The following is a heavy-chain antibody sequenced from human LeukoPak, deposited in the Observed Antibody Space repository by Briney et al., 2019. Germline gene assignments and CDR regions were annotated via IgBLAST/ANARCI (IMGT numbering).Heavy chain of an antibody. Sequence: GGSLRLSCAASGFTFSSYAMSWVRQAPGKGLEWVSAISGSGGSTYYADSVKGRFTISRDNSKNTLYLQMNSLRAEDTAVYYCAKKVYHDRSGYYGAFVYWGQGTLVTVSS. CDR3: AKKVYHDRSGYYGAFVY. V-gene: IGHV3-23*01. CDR1: GFTFSSYA. CDR2: ISGSGGST. J-gene: IGHJ4*02. D-gene: IGHD3-22*01.